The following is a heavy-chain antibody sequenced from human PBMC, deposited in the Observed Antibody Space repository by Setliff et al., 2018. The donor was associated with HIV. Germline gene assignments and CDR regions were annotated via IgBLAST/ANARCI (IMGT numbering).Heavy chain of an antibody. Sequence: SETLSLTCTVSGGSINTYYWSWIRQPAGKGLEWIGRFYTSGSTNYNPSLKSRLTMSVDSSGNQFSLTLTSVTAADTAVYYCARASTRIGYDSSGYPFDYWGQGTLVTVSS. CDR1: GGSINTYY. J-gene: IGHJ4*02. CDR2: FYTSGST. V-gene: IGHV4-4*07. D-gene: IGHD3-22*01. CDR3: ARASTRIGYDSSGYPFDY.